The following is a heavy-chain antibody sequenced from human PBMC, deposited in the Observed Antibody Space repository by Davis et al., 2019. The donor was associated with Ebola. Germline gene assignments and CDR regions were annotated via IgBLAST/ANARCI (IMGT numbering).Heavy chain of an antibody. D-gene: IGHD3-10*01. Sequence: GESLKISCAASGFTFSTYAMNWVRQAPGKGLEWVSYMSHSSNTIYYADSVKGRFTISRDNAKNSLYLQMNSLRDEDTAVYYCARDHGGFGELLFSGYFDYWGQGTLVTVSS. CDR2: MSHSSNTI. V-gene: IGHV3-48*02. CDR3: ARDHGGFGELLFSGYFDY. CDR1: GFTFSTYA. J-gene: IGHJ4*02.